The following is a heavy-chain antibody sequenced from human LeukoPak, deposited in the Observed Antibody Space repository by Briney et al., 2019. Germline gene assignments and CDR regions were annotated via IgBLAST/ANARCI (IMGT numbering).Heavy chain of an antibody. V-gene: IGHV4-39*01. CDR2: ISYSGSS. CDR1: GGSISSNTYY. CDR3: ARHGYYYSSGPLFDS. J-gene: IGHJ4*02. D-gene: IGHD3-10*01. Sequence: SETLSVTCTFSGGSISSNTYYWAWIRQPPGKGLEWIGTISYSGSSYYNPSLDSRVTISVDTSKNQFFLNLTSVTATDTALYYCARHGYYYSSGPLFDSWGQGTLVTVSP.